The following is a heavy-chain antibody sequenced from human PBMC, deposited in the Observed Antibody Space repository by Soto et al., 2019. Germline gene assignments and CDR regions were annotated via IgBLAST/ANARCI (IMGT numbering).Heavy chain of an antibody. D-gene: IGHD3-10*01. CDR3: ARGRSIMVRGVIARIFDY. CDR2: INHSGST. J-gene: IGHJ4*02. V-gene: IGHV4-34*01. CDR1: GWSFSGYY. Sequence: QVQLQQSGAGLLKPSETLSLTCAVYGWSFSGYYWSWIRQPPGQGLEWIGEINHSGSTNYNPPLRSRVTTSVDTSKNQCSLKLSSVTAADTAVYYCARGRSIMVRGVIARIFDYWGQGTLVTVSS.